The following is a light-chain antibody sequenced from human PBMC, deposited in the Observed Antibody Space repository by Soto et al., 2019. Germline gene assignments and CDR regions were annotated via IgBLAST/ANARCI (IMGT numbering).Light chain of an antibody. CDR2: GAS. CDR3: QQYTNWPPYT. J-gene: IGKJ2*01. V-gene: IGKV3-15*01. CDR1: QSVSTN. Sequence: EIVMTQSPATLSVSPGERATLSCRASQSVSTNLAWYQQKPGQSPRLLIYGASTRATGIPARFSGSGSETEFTLTLSSLQSEDFAVYYCQQYTNWPPYTFGQGTNLEIK.